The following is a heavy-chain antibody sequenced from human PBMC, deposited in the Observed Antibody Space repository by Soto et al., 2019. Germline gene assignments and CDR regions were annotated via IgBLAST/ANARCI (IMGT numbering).Heavy chain of an antibody. J-gene: IGHJ4*02. CDR2: IIPIFGTA. CDR3: ARFWQGGHGTTGPLDY. V-gene: IGHV1-69*13. CDR1: GGTFSSYA. D-gene: IGHD1-7*01. Sequence: ASVKVSCKASGGTFSSYAISWVRQAPGQGLEWMGGIIPIFGTANYAQKFQGRVTITADESTSTAYMELSSLRSEDTAVYYCARFWQGGHGTTGPLDYWGQGTLVTVSS.